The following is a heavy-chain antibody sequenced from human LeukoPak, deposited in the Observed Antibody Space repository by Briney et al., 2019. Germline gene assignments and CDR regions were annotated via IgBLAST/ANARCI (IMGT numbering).Heavy chain of an antibody. CDR2: IYYSGST. V-gene: IGHV4-30-4*01. CDR1: GGSISSGDSY. D-gene: IGHD2-2*01. Sequence: SQTLSLTCTVSGGSISSGDSYWRWIRQPPGKGLEWIGYIYYSGSTYYNPSLKSRVTISVDTSKNQFSLKLSSVTAADTAVYYCARARDCSSTSCYAGFDPWGQGTLVTVSS. J-gene: IGHJ5*02. CDR3: ARARDCSSTSCYAGFDP.